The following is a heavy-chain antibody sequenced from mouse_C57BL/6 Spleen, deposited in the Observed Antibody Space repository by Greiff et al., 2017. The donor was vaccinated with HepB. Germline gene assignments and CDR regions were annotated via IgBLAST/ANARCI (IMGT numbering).Heavy chain of an antibody. CDR3: ARDYGSRANFDY. CDR1: GFTFSSYA. J-gene: IGHJ2*01. Sequence: EVKLMESGGGLVKPGGSLKLSCAASGFTFSSYAMSWVRQTPEKRLEWVATISDGGSYTYYPDNVKGRFTISRDNAKNNLYLQMSHLKSEDTAMYYCARDYGSRANFDYWGQGTTLTVSS. CDR2: ISDGGSYT. V-gene: IGHV5-4*01. D-gene: IGHD1-1*01.